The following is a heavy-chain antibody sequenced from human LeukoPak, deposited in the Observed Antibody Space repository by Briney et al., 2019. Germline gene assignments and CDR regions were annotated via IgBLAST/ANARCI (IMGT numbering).Heavy chain of an antibody. CDR2: IKQDGSEK. CDR3: AKLSYYDSSGPIDY. CDR1: GFTFSSYW. Sequence: GGSLRLSCAASGFTFSSYWVTWVRQAPGKGLEWVANIKQDGSEKYYVDSVKGRFTISRDNAKNSLYLQMNSLRAEDTAVYYCAKLSYYDSSGPIDYWGQGTLVTVSS. J-gene: IGHJ4*02. V-gene: IGHV3-7*01. D-gene: IGHD3-22*01.